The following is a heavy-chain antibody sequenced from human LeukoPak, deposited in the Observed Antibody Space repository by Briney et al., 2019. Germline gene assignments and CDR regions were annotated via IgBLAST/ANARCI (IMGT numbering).Heavy chain of an antibody. Sequence: SETLSLTCTVSGGSISSYYWSWIRQPPGKGLEWIGYIYYSGSTNYNPSLKSRVTISVDTSKNQFSLKLSSVTAADTAVYYCARAVDTVVVPAAIGWFDPWGQGTLVTVSS. D-gene: IGHD2-2*01. J-gene: IGHJ5*02. CDR3: ARAVDTVVVPAAIGWFDP. CDR1: GGSISSYY. CDR2: IYYSGST. V-gene: IGHV4-59*01.